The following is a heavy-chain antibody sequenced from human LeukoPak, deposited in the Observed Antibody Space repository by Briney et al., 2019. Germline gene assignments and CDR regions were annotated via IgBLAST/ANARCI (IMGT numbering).Heavy chain of an antibody. D-gene: IGHD7-27*01. CDR2: IWFDESNK. J-gene: IGHJ4*02. CDR3: ARDRDWGCSYCSY. CDR1: GFTFSSYG. V-gene: IGHV3-33*01. Sequence: GGSLRLSCAASGFTFSSYGMHWVRQAPGKGLEWVAVIWFDESNKYYADSVKGRFTISRDNSKNTLYLQMNSLRAEDTAVYYCARDRDWGCSYCSYWGQGTLVTVSS.